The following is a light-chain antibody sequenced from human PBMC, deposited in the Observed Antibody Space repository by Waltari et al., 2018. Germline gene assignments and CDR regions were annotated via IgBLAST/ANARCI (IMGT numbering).Light chain of an antibody. CDR2: GIN. CDR3: QSYDTSLSVV. V-gene: IGLV1-40*01. J-gene: IGLJ2*01. Sequence: QSVLTQPPSVSGAPGQRVPISCTGSGSNPGAGFDVHWYQQIPGKAPKLLIYGINNRPSGVPARFSGSQSGTSASLAITGLQADDEADYYCQSYDTSLSVVFGGGTKLTVL. CDR1: GSNPGAGFD.